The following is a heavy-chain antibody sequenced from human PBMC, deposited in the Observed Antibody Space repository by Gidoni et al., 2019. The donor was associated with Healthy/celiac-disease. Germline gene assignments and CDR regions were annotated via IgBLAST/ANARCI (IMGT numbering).Heavy chain of an antibody. Sequence: QVQLQESGPGLVKPSQTLSLTCTVSGGSISSGGYYWSWIRQHPGKGLEWIGYIYYSGSTYYNPSLKSRVTISVDTSKNQFSLKLSSVTAADTAVYYCARGVSEGLAATTLIDYWGQGTLVTVSS. CDR1: GGSISSGGYY. J-gene: IGHJ4*02. D-gene: IGHD2-15*01. CDR3: ARGVSEGLAATTLIDY. V-gene: IGHV4-31*03. CDR2: IYYSGST.